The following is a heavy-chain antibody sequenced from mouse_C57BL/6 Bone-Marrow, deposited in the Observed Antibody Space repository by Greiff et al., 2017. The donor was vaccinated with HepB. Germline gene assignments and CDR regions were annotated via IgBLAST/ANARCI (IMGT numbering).Heavy chain of an antibody. CDR3: ALSVVDGYYLWYFDV. D-gene: IGHD2-3*01. Sequence: EVQLQQSGPGLVKPSQTVFLTCTVTGISITTGNYRWRWIRQFPGNKLEWIGYIYYSGTITYNPSLTSRTTITRDTPKNQFFLEMNSLTAEDTATYYCALSVVDGYYLWYFDVWGTGTTVTVSS. CDR1: GISITTGNYR. J-gene: IGHJ1*03. V-gene: IGHV3-5*01. CDR2: IYYSGTI.